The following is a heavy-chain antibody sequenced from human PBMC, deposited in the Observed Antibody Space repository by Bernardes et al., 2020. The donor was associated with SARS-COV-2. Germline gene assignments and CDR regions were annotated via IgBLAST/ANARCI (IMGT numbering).Heavy chain of an antibody. J-gene: IGHJ4*02. CDR2: IGGDGSDI. D-gene: IGHD2-8*01. CDR3: AGTTNTCCDY. CDR1: GITFRHSW. Sequence: EGPLHLSCAASGITFRHSWMHWVRQTPGPGLVWVSRIGGDGSDITYADSVKGRFTISRDNAKNTLYLQMNSLRAEDSAVYYCAGTTNTCCDYWGRGTLVTVSS. V-gene: IGHV3-74*01.